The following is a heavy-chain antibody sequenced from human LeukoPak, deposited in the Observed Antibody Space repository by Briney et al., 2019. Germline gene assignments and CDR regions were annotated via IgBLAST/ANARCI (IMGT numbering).Heavy chain of an antibody. V-gene: IGHV1-69*13. CDR2: IISIFGTA. CDR3: ASEYGSGSPFDY. J-gene: IGHJ4*02. Sequence: SVKVSCKASGGTFSSYAISWVRQAPGQGLEWMGGIISIFGTANYAQKFQGRVTITADESTSTAYMELSSLRSEDTAVYYCASEYGSGSPFDYWGQGTLVTVSS. CDR1: GGTFSSYA. D-gene: IGHD3-10*01.